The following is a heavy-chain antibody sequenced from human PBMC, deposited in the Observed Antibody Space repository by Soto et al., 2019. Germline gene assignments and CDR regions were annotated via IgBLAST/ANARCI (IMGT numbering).Heavy chain of an antibody. CDR3: ARGSSIAGLYYGMDV. J-gene: IGHJ6*02. Sequence: PSETLSLTCTVSGGSISSSRCHWGWIRQPPGKGLEWIASIKYSGTTFYNPSLKSRVTLSVDTSKNQFALKLSSVTAADTAVYYCARGSSIAGLYYGMDVWGQGTTVTVSS. CDR2: IKYSGTT. V-gene: IGHV4-39*06. D-gene: IGHD6-6*01. CDR1: GGSISSSRCH.